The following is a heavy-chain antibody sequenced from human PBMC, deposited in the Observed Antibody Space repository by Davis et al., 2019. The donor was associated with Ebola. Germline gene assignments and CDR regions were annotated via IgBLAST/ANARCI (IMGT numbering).Heavy chain of an antibody. CDR1: GFSLTTSGMC. CDR2: IDWDDDK. Sequence: SGPTLVKPTQTLTLTCTFSGFSLTTSGMCVSWIRQPPGKALEWLALIDWDDDKYYSTSLKTRLTISKDTSKNQVVLTMTIMDPVDTATYYCARIQKTRLYGDYFDFWGQGTLVTVSS. CDR3: ARIQKTRLYGDYFDF. V-gene: IGHV2-70*01. J-gene: IGHJ4*02. D-gene: IGHD4-17*01.